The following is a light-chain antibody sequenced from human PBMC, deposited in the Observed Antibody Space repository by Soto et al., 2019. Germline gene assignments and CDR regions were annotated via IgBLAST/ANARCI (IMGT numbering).Light chain of an antibody. CDR1: KLGDKY. Sequence: SYELTQPPSASVSPGQTASITCSGDKLGDKYACWYQQKPGQSPVLVIYQDGKRPSGIPERFSGPNSGNTATLTISGTQAMDEADYYCQAWDSSTGKVFGTGTKV. J-gene: IGLJ1*01. V-gene: IGLV3-1*01. CDR2: QDG. CDR3: QAWDSSTGKV.